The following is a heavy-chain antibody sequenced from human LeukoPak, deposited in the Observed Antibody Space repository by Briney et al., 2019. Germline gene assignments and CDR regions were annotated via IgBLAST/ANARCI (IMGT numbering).Heavy chain of an antibody. J-gene: IGHJ4*02. CDR1: GFAFRGYW. Sequence: GGSLRLSCAASGFAFRGYWRSGAPQAPGRGRGGVANIKQDGSEKYYVDSVKGRFTISRDHAKSSLYLQMNSLRAEDTAVYYCARDHDYEGLGDYWGQGTLVTVSS. V-gene: IGHV3-7*01. CDR2: IKQDGSEK. CDR3: ARDHDYEGLGDY. D-gene: IGHD3-22*01.